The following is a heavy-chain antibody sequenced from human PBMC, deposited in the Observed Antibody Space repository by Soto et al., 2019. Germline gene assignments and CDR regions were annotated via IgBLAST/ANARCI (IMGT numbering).Heavy chain of an antibody. CDR1: GGSFSGYY. CDR2: INHSGST. V-gene: IGHV4-34*01. J-gene: IGHJ5*02. CDR3: LLEGITGTIDNWFDP. Sequence: QVQLQQWGAGLLKPSETLSLTCAVYGGSFSGYYWSWIRQPPGKGLEWIGEINHSGSTNYNPSLKSRVTISVDTSKNQFSLKLSSVTAADTAVYYCLLEGITGTIDNWFDPWGQGTLVTVSS. D-gene: IGHD1-7*01.